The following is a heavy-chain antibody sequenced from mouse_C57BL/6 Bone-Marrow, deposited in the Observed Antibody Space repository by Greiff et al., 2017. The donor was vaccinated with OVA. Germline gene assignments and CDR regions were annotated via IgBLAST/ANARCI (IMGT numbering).Heavy chain of an antibody. J-gene: IGHJ2*01. Sequence: QVQLQQPGAELVKPGASVKLSCKASGYTFTSYWMHWVKQRPGRGLEWIGRIDPNSGGTKYNEKLKSKATLTVDKPSSTAYMQLSSLTSEDSAVYDCARSMGERSPYYFDYWGQGTTLTVSS. V-gene: IGHV1-72*01. CDR3: ARSMGERSPYYFDY. CDR2: IDPNSGGT. CDR1: GYTFTSYW. D-gene: IGHD2-3*01.